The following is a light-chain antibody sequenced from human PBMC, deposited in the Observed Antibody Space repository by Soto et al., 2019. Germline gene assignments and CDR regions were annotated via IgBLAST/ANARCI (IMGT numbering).Light chain of an antibody. CDR2: GAS. Sequence: EVVLTQSPVTLSLSPGERATLSCRASQRIANNFLAWCQQKPGQPPTLLIYGASTRASGIPDRFSGSGSGTDFALTTSRLEPGDFAVYYCQQYGRSPFTFGQGTKLQIK. CDR1: QRIANNF. J-gene: IGKJ2*01. V-gene: IGKV3-20*01. CDR3: QQYGRSPFT.